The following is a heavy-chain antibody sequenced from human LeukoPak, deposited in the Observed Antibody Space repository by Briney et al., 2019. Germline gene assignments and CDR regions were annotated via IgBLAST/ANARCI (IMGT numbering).Heavy chain of an antibody. J-gene: IGHJ6*03. V-gene: IGHV3-9*01. CDR2: ISWNSGSI. D-gene: IGHD5/OR15-5a*01. Sequence: GGSLRLSCAASGFTFDDYAMHWVRQVPGKGLEWVSGISWNSGSIGYADSVKGRFTISRDNAKKSLHLQMNSLRTEDTALYYCAKDTGSTPGAHYYYYMDVWGKGTTVTISS. CDR1: GFTFDDYA. CDR3: AKDTGSTPGAHYYYYMDV.